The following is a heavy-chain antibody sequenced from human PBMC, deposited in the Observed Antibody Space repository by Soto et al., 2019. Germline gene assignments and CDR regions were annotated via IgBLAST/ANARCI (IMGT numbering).Heavy chain of an antibody. V-gene: IGHV3-15*07. CDR1: GFTFSTAW. CDR2: IRSKPDGETT. J-gene: IGHJ6*02. D-gene: IGHD3-3*01. Sequence: GGSLRLSCAASGFTFSTAWMHWVRQVPGKGLEWVGRIRSKPDGETTDYAAPVKGRFTISRDDSKNTLYLQMHSLKTEDTAIYYCTTVSPRRFRGRLPYYFYYGMDVWGQGTTVTVSS. CDR3: TTVSPRRFRGRLPYYFYYGMDV.